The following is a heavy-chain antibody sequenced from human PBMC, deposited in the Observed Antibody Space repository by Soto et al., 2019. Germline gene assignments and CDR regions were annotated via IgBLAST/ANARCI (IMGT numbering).Heavy chain of an antibody. CDR2: MNPTSGNT. CDR3: ARVEAASYYYGMDV. D-gene: IGHD2-15*01. V-gene: IGHV1-8*01. J-gene: IGHJ6*02. CDR1: GYTFTSYD. Sequence: QVQLVQSGAEVKKPGASVKVSCKASGYTFTSYDINWVRQATGQGLEWMGWMNPTSGNTGYAQKFQGRVTMTRNTSISTAYMELSSLRSEDTAVYFCARVEAASYYYGMDVWGQGTTVTVSS.